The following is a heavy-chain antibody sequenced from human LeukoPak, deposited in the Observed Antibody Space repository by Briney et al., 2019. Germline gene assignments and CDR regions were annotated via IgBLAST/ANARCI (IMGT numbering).Heavy chain of an antibody. J-gene: IGHJ5*02. V-gene: IGHV3-9*01. Sequence: TGGSLRLSCATSGFTFDDYALHWVRQAPGKGLEWISSISWNTGDIDYADSVKGRFTISRDNAKNSLYLQMNSLRAEDTALYYCAKDINGYSYGLGYWFDPWGQGTLVTVSS. CDR1: GFTFDDYA. CDR2: ISWNTGDI. CDR3: AKDINGYSYGLGYWFDP. D-gene: IGHD5-18*01.